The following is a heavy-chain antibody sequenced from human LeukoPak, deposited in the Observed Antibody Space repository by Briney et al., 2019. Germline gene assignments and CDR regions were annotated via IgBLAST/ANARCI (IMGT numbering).Heavy chain of an antibody. CDR3: ARGRTRADYYYGMDV. Sequence: PGGSLTLSCAASGFSFSSYWMHWVRHPPGKGLVWVSRINSDGGSTSYADSVKGRFTISRDNAKNTLYLQMNSLRAEDTAVYYCARGRTRADYYYGMDVWGKGTTVTVSS. CDR2: INSDGGST. J-gene: IGHJ6*04. V-gene: IGHV3-74*01. CDR1: GFSFSSYW.